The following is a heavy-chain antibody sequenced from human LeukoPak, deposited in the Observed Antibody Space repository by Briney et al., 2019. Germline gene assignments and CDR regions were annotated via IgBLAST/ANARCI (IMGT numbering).Heavy chain of an antibody. CDR1: GYTFTSYD. J-gene: IGHJ5*02. V-gene: IGHV1-2*02. D-gene: IGHD3-10*01. CDR3: ARTRALAITMVRGAVNWFDP. CDR2: INPNSGGT. Sequence: GASVKVSCKASGYTFTSYDINWVRRAPGQGLEWMGWINPNSGGTNYAQKFQGRVTMTRDTSISTAYMVLSRLRSDDTAVYYCARTRALAITMVRGAVNWFDPWGQGTLVTVSS.